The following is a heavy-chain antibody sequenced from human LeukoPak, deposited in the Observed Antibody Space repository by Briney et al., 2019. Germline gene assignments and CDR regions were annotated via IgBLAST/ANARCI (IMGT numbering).Heavy chain of an antibody. CDR1: GFTFSSYA. Sequence: GGSLRLSCAASGFTFSSYAMSWVRQAPGKGLEWVSAISASGLSTHYADSVEGRFIISRDNSKNTLHLQVNSLRAEDTAVYYCARLRDPWLQQWLRLYFDSWGQGTLVTVSS. CDR3: ARLRDPWLQQWLRLYFDS. V-gene: IGHV3-23*01. CDR2: ISASGLST. D-gene: IGHD5-18*01. J-gene: IGHJ4*02.